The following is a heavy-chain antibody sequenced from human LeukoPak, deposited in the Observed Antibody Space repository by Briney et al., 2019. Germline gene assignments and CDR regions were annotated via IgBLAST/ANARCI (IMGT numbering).Heavy chain of an antibody. J-gene: IGHJ4*02. Sequence: GGSLRLSCAASGFTFSSYEMNWVRQAPGKGLEWVPYISRSGSTIYYADSVKGRFTISRDNAKNSLYLQMNSLRVEDTAVYYCASGYDLPYWGQGTLVTVSS. V-gene: IGHV3-48*03. CDR1: GFTFSSYE. CDR3: ASGYDLPY. CDR2: ISRSGSTI. D-gene: IGHD5-12*01.